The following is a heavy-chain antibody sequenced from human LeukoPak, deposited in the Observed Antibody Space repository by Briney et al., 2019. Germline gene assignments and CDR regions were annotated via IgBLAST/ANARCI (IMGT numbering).Heavy chain of an antibody. J-gene: IGHJ4*02. CDR1: GYTFTGYY. CDR2: ISAYNGNT. CDR3: ARALTHRGYSYGGDDY. V-gene: IGHV1-18*04. D-gene: IGHD5-18*01. Sequence: GASVKVSCKASGYTFTGYYMHWVRQAPGQGLEWMGWISAYNGNTNYAQKLQGRVTMTTDTSTSTAYMELRSLRSDDTAVYYCARALTHRGYSYGGDDYWGQGTLVTVSS.